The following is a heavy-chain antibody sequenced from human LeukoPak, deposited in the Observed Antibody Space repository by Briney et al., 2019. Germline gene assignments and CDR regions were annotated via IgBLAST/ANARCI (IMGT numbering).Heavy chain of an antibody. J-gene: IGHJ4*02. Sequence: SETLSLTCAVYGGSFSGYYWSWIRQPPGKGLEWIGEINHSGSTNYNPPLKSRVTISVDTSKNQFSLKLSSVTAADTAVYYCARGRDGYNFLNRGEYYYFDYWGQGTLVTVSS. CDR3: ARGRDGYNFLNRGEYYYFDY. CDR1: GGSFSGYY. CDR2: INHSGST. D-gene: IGHD5-24*01. V-gene: IGHV4-34*01.